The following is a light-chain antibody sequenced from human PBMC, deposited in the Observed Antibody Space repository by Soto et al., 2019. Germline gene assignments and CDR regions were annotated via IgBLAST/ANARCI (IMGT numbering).Light chain of an antibody. CDR1: SCDVGAYNY. CDR2: DVN. CDR3: CSYAGTPYV. J-gene: IGLJ1*01. Sequence: QSVLTQPRSVSGSPGQSVTISCTGTSCDVGAYNYVSWYQQHPDKAPKFMIYDVNKRPSGVPDRFSGSKSGNTASLTISGLQAEDGADYYCCSYAGTPYVFGTGTKVTV. V-gene: IGLV2-11*01.